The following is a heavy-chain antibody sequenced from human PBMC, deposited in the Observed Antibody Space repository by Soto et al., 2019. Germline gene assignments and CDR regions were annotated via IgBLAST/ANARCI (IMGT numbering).Heavy chain of an antibody. CDR2: IYYSVFT. J-gene: IGHJ4*02. CDR1: CGSISSYY. V-gene: IGHV4-59*08. D-gene: IGHD5-18*01. CDR3: ARRYGSWFDY. Sequence: PSETLSLTCIVSCGSISSYYWSWIRQPPGNGLDWIGYIYYSVFTSXXPSLNSRXXISVDTSKNHXSLKLXPVTAAYTAVYYCARRYGSWFDYWGQGTLVTVSS.